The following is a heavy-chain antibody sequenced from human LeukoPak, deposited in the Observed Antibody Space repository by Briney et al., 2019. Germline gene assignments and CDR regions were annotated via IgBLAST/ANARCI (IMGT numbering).Heavy chain of an antibody. CDR3: ARVARWEYDAFDI. CDR2: IYHSGST. CDR1: GGSISSGGYS. D-gene: IGHD1-26*01. V-gene: IGHV4-30-2*01. J-gene: IGHJ3*02. Sequence: SETLSLTCAVSGGSISSGGYSWSWIRQPPGKGLEWIGYIYHSGSTYYNPSLKSRVTISVDTSKNQFSLKLSSVTAADTAMYYCARVARWEYDAFDIWGQGTMVTVSS.